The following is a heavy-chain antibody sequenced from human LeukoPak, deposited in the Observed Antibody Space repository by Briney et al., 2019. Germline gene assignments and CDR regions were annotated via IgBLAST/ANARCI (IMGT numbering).Heavy chain of an antibody. J-gene: IGHJ4*02. CDR3: AKTSDSSSWYVGYYFDY. CDR1: GFTFSNYG. D-gene: IGHD6-13*01. V-gene: IGHV3-30*18. Sequence: TGGSLRLSCAASGFTFSNYGMHWVRQAPGKGLEWVAVISYDGSNKYYADSVKGRFTISRDNSKNALYLQMNSLRVEDTAVYYCAKTSDSSSWYVGYYFDYWGQGTLVTVSS. CDR2: ISYDGSNK.